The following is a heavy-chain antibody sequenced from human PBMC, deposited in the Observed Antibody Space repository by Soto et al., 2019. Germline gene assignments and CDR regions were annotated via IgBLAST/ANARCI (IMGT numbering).Heavy chain of an antibody. CDR2: MNPNSGNT. CDR1: VYTFTRYD. Sequence: ASVTVSCKASVYTFTRYDSNCVRPATGQGLEWMGWMNPNSGNTGYAQKFQGRVTMARNTSISTAYMELSSLRSEDTAVYYCARTLYGDNVDYWGQGTLVTVSS. J-gene: IGHJ4*02. V-gene: IGHV1-8*01. D-gene: IGHD4-17*01. CDR3: ARTLYGDNVDY.